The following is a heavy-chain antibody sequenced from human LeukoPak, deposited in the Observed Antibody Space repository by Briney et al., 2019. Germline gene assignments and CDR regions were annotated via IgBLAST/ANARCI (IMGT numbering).Heavy chain of an antibody. CDR2: INHSGGT. D-gene: IGHD3-22*01. V-gene: IGHV4-34*01. CDR3: ATVHDSSGYYPF. CDR1: GGSFSGYY. Sequence: PSETLSLTCAVYGGSFSGYYWSWIRQPPGKGLEWIGEINHSGGTNYNPSLKSRVTISVDTSKNQFSLKLSSVTAADAAVYYCATVHDSSGYYPFWGQGTLVTVSS. J-gene: IGHJ4*02.